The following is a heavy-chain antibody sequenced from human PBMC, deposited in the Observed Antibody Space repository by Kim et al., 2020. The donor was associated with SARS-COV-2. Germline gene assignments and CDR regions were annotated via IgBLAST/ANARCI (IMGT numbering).Heavy chain of an antibody. D-gene: IGHD2-15*01. CDR1: GGTFSSYA. CDR3: AKVTKPGYCSGGSCNNPSREETAGYYYYYYGMDV. CDR2: IIPIFGTA. V-gene: IGHV1-69*13. Sequence: SVKVSCKASGGTFSSYAISWVRQAPGQGLEWMGGIIPIFGTANYAQKFQGRVTITADESTSTAYMELSSLRSEDTAVYYCAKVTKPGYCSGGSCNNPSREETAGYYYYYYGMDVWGQGTTVTVSS. J-gene: IGHJ6*02.